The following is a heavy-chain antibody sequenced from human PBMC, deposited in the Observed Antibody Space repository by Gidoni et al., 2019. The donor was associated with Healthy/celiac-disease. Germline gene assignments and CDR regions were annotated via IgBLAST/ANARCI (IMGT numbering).Heavy chain of an antibody. CDR1: GYTFTGYY. V-gene: IGHV1-2*02. D-gene: IGHD5-12*01. Sequence: QVQLVQSGAEVKTPGASVKVSCKSSGYTFTGYYMPWVRQAPGQGLAWMGWINPNSGGTNYAQKFQGRVTMTRDTSISTAYMELSRLRSDDTAVYYCARVVLVEMATDYWGQGTLVTVSS. CDR3: ARVVLVEMATDY. J-gene: IGHJ4*02. CDR2: INPNSGGT.